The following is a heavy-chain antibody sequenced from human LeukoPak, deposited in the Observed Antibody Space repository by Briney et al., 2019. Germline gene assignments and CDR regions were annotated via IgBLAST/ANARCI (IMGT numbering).Heavy chain of an antibody. CDR3: ARGRHEYELPTTGLDV. V-gene: IGHV3-53*04. CDR1: GFTVSSNY. CDR2: IYTGGST. J-gene: IGHJ6*02. D-gene: IGHD1-7*01. Sequence: SGGSLRLSCVASGFTVSSNYMTWVRQAPGKGLEWVSVIYTGGSTMYGDSVKGRFTISRHDSKNTLYLQMNSMRPEDTAVYYCARGRHEYELPTTGLDVWGQGTTVTVSS.